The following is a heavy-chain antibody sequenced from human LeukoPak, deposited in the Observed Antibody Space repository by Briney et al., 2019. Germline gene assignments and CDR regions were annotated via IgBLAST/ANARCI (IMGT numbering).Heavy chain of an antibody. CDR1: GFTFSNAW. CDR3: TLYDSGKIDY. Sequence: PGGSLRLSRVASGFTFSNAWMTWVRQAPGRGLEWVGRITSKTDGETALYAAPMKGRLTISRDDSQNTLYLQMNSLKIEDTAVYYCTLYDSGKIDYWGQGTLVTVSS. D-gene: IGHD3-10*01. J-gene: IGHJ4*02. V-gene: IGHV3-15*01. CDR2: ITSKTDGETA.